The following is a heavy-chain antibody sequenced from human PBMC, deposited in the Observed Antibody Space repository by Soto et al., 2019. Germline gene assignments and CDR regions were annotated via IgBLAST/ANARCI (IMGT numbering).Heavy chain of an antibody. D-gene: IGHD3-10*01. V-gene: IGHV1-2*04. J-gene: IGHJ4*02. Sequence: ASVKVSCKASGYTFTGYYMHWVRQAPGQGLEWMGWINPNSGGTNYAQKFQGWVTMTRDTSISTAYMELSRLRSDDTAVYYCARGSTYYGSGSYYNLPRDYWGQGTLVTVSS. CDR2: INPNSGGT. CDR3: ARGSTYYGSGSYYNLPRDY. CDR1: GYTFTGYY.